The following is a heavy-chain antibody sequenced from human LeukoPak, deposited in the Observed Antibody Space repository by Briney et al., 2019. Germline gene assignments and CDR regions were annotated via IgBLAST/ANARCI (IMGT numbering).Heavy chain of an antibody. CDR3: ARELGTYYDFWSGYYTGYFDY. CDR1: GFTFSSYS. CDR2: ISSSSSYI. D-gene: IGHD3-3*01. Sequence: PGGSLRLSCAASGFTFSSYSMNWVRQAPGKGLEWVSSISSSSSYIYYAESVKGRFTISRDNAKNSLYLQMNSLRAEDTAVYYCARELGTYYDFWSGYYTGYFDYWGQGTLVTVSS. V-gene: IGHV3-21*01. J-gene: IGHJ4*02.